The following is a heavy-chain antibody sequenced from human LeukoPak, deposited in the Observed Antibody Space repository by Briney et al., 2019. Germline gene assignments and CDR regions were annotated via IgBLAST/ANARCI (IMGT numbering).Heavy chain of an antibody. CDR1: GFTFSTYW. Sequence: GGSLRLSCATSGFTFSTYWMHWVRQAPGKGLVWVSRIDSDGSSTSYADSVKGRFTISRDNAKNTLYLQMNSLRADDTAVYYCARDHIRSLDYWGQGTLVIVSS. CDR3: ARDHIRSLDY. CDR2: IDSDGSST. V-gene: IGHV3-74*01. J-gene: IGHJ4*02. D-gene: IGHD1-14*01.